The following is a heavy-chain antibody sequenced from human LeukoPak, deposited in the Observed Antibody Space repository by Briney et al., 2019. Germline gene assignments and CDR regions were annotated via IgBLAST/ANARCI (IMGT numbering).Heavy chain of an antibody. CDR2: IGAYNGNT. CDR1: GYTFTSYG. V-gene: IGHV1-18*01. Sequence: ASVKVSCKASGYTFTSYGISWVRQAPGQGLEWMGWIGAYNGNTNYAQKLQGRVTMTTDTSTSTAYMELRSLRSDDTAVYYCARDHGEQLVIYYYYYMDVWGKGTTVTVSS. D-gene: IGHD6-6*01. CDR3: ARDHGEQLVIYYYYYMDV. J-gene: IGHJ6*03.